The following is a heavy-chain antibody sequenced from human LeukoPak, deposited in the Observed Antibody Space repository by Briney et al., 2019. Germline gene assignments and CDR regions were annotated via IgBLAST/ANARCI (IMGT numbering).Heavy chain of an antibody. J-gene: IGHJ4*02. CDR1: GYTFSNYG. D-gene: IGHD3-16*02. CDR2: ISAYNANA. CDR3: ARDEILGELSLYPTE. V-gene: IGHV1-18*04. Sequence: ASVKVSCKASGYTFSNYGISWVRQAPGQGLEWMGWISAYNANANYAQKFQGRVTMTTDASTNTAYMELRSLRFDDTAVYYCARDEILGELSLYPTEWGQGTLVTIYS.